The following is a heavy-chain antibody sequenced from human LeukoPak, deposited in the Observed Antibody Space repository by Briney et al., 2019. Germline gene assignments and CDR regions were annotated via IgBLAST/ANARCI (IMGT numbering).Heavy chain of an antibody. J-gene: IGHJ6*02. CDR3: ARGGVQQLGSNDYYYGMDV. Sequence: PSETLSLTSTVSGGSISSYYWSWIRQPPGKGLEWIGYIYYSGSTNYNPSLKSRVTISVDTSKNQFSLKLSSVTAADTAVYYCARGGVQQLGSNDYYYGMDVWGQGTTVTVSS. V-gene: IGHV4-59*01. D-gene: IGHD6-13*01. CDR2: IYYSGST. CDR1: GGSISSYY.